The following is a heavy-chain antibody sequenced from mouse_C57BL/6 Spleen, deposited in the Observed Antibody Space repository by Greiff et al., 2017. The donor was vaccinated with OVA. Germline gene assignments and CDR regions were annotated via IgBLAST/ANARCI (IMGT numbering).Heavy chain of an antibody. CDR3: ARYDYDGGNYAMDY. J-gene: IGHJ4*01. CDR2: IDPSDSET. V-gene: IGHV1-52*01. D-gene: IGHD2-4*01. Sequence: QVQLQQPGAELVRPGSSVKLSCKASGYTFTSYWMHWVKQRPIQGLEWIGNIDPSDSETHYNQKFKDKATLTVAKSSSTAYMQLSSLTSEDSAVYYGARYDYDGGNYAMDYWGQGTSVTVSS. CDR1: GYTFTSYW.